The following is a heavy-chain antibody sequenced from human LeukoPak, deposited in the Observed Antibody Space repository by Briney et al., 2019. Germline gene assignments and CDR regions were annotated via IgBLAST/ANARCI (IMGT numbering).Heavy chain of an antibody. D-gene: IGHD2-21*02. CDR2: MYTGGRR. CDR3: TRGQSYCGADCYSD. V-gene: IGHV3-66*01. J-gene: IGHJ4*02. Sequence: GGSLRLSCAGSGFSVSNYYMSWVRQPPGKGLEWVSVMYTGGRRYYGDSVKGRFTITRDNSKNTVFLQMNSLRVEDTALYYCTRGQSYCGADCYSDWGQGTLVTVSS. CDR1: GFSVSNYY.